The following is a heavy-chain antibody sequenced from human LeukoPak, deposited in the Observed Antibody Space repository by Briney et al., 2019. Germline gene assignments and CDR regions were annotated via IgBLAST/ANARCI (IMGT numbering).Heavy chain of an antibody. CDR2: INHSGST. Sequence: SETLSLTCAVYGGSFSGYYWSWIRQPPGKGLEWIGEINHSGSTNYNPSLKSRVTISVDTSKNQFSLKLSSVTAADTAVYYCARHYSPLSGAPGYFDYWGQGTLVTVSS. D-gene: IGHD2-21*01. CDR1: GGSFSGYY. J-gene: IGHJ4*02. V-gene: IGHV4-34*01. CDR3: ARHYSPLSGAPGYFDY.